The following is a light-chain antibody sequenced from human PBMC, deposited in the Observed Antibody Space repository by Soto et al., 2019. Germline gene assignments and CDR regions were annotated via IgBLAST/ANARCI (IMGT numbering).Light chain of an antibody. CDR3: MQALQTPPWT. V-gene: IGKV2-28*01. Sequence: DLVMTQSPLSLPVTPGEPASISCRSSQSLLHSNGYNYLDWYLQKPGQSPQLLIYLGSNRASGVPDRWSGSGSGTEFRLKISRVEAEDVGVYYCMQALQTPPWTFGQGTKVEIK. J-gene: IGKJ1*01. CDR1: QSLLHSNGYNY. CDR2: LGS.